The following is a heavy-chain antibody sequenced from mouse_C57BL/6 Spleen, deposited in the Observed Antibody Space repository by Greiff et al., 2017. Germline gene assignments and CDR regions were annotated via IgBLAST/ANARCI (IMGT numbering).Heavy chain of an antibody. CDR3: TSDYYGSSHYFDY. CDR1: GFNIKDYY. J-gene: IGHJ2*01. CDR2: IDPEDGDT. Sequence: EVQLQQSGAELVRPGASVKLSCTASGFNIKDYYMHWVKQRPEQGLEWIGRIDPEDGDTEYAPKFQGKATMTADTSSNTAYLQLSSLTSEDTAVYYCTSDYYGSSHYFDYWGQGTTLTVSS. V-gene: IGHV14-1*01. D-gene: IGHD1-1*01.